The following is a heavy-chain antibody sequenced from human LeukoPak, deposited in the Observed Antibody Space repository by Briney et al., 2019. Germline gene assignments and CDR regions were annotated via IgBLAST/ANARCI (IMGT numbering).Heavy chain of an antibody. D-gene: IGHD6-13*01. V-gene: IGHV3-30*02. J-gene: IGHJ6*03. CDR2: IRYDGSNK. Sequence: GGSLRLSCAASGFTFSTYGMQWVRQAPGKGLEWVAFIRYDGSNKYYADSVKGRFTISRDNSKNTLYLQMNSLRAEDTAVYYCAKDATAVVGTVYMDVWGKGTTVTIS. CDR1: GFTFSTYG. CDR3: AKDATAVVGTVYMDV.